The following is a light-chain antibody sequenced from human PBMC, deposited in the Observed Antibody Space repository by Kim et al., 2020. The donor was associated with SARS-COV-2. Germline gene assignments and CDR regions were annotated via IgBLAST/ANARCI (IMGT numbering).Light chain of an antibody. V-gene: IGKV1-5*03. CDR3: QQYYDSWT. Sequence: DIQMTQSPSTLSASVGARVTITCRASQTIRGWMAWYQQKPGKAPKLLCYKASNLEGGVPSRFSGSGSGTEFSLTISNLQPDDCATYYCQQYYDSWTFGQGTKVDIK. J-gene: IGKJ1*01. CDR2: KAS. CDR1: QTIRGW.